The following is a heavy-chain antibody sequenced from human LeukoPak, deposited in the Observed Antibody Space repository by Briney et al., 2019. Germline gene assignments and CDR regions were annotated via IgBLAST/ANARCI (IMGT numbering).Heavy chain of an antibody. J-gene: IGHJ4*02. Sequence: SETLSLTCAVYGGSFSGYYWSWLRQPPGKGLEWIGEINHSGSTNYNPSLTSRVTISVDASKNQFSLKRSSVTAADTAVYYCARAEKSSFWSGYRFDYWGQGTLVTVSS. CDR1: GGSFSGYY. CDR3: ARAEKSSFWSGYRFDY. V-gene: IGHV4-34*01. CDR2: INHSGST. D-gene: IGHD3-3*01.